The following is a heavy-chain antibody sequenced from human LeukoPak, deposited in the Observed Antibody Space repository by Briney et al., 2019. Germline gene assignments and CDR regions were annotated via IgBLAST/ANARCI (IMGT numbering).Heavy chain of an antibody. CDR1: GFTFSSYA. V-gene: IGHV3-30-3*01. J-gene: IGHJ4*02. CDR2: ISYDGSNK. Sequence: GRSLRLSCAASGFTFSSYAMHWVRQAPGKGLEWVAVISYDGSNKYYADSVKGRFTISRDNSKNTLYLQMTSLRAEDTAVYYCAREARYESSGYYFDFWGQGTQVTVSS. D-gene: IGHD3-22*01. CDR3: AREARYESSGYYFDF.